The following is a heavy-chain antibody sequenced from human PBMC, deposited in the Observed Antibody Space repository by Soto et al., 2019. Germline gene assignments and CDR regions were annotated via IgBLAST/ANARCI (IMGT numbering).Heavy chain of an antibody. CDR3: ARAGLSYGHLLF. J-gene: IGHJ4*02. Sequence: PSETLSLTCNVSGGPIKTGDYYWNWIRQPPGKGLEWIGYVFYSGATNYSPPLKSRAAISMDTSKNQFSLSLTSVTAADTAVYYCARAGLSYGHLLFWGQGIRVTVSS. CDR2: VFYSGAT. CDR1: GGPIKTGDYY. V-gene: IGHV4-30-4*01. D-gene: IGHD3-10*01.